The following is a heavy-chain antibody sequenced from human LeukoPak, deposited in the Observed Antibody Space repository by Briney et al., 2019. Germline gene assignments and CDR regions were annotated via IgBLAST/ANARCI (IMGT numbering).Heavy chain of an antibody. V-gene: IGHV3-64D*09. J-gene: IGHJ3*02. CDR2: ISSNGDST. D-gene: IGHD3-22*01. Sequence: PGGSLRLSCSASGFTFSNYAMHWVRQAPGKGLEYVAAISSNGDSTYYADSVKGRFTISRDNSKNTLYPQMSSLRAEDTAVYYCVKEGLRRADSILGTVLVVNAFDIWGQGTMVTVSS. CDR3: VKEGLRRADSILGTVLVVNAFDI. CDR1: GFTFSNYA.